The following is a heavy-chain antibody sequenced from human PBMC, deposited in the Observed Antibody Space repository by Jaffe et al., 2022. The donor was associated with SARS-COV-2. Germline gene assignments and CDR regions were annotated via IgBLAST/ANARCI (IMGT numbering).Heavy chain of an antibody. V-gene: IGHV4-34*01. D-gene: IGHD3-9*01. CDR2: INHSGST. CDR1: GGSFSGYY. Sequence: QVQLQQWGAGLLKPSETLSLTCAVYGGSFSGYYWSWIRQPPGKGLEWIGEINHSGSTNYNPSLKSRVTISVDTSKNQFSLKLSSVTAADTAVYYCARVRNPSILTGYPKGRNYFDYWGQGTLVTVSS. J-gene: IGHJ4*02. CDR3: ARVRNPSILTGYPKGRNYFDY.